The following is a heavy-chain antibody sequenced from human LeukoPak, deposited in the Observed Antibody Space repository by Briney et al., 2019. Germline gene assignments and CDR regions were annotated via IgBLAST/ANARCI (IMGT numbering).Heavy chain of an antibody. CDR2: IWYDGSNK. D-gene: IGHD6-19*01. V-gene: IGHV3-33*01. Sequence: PGRSLRLSCAASGFTFSSCGVHWVRQAPGKGLEWVAVIWYDGSNKYYADSVKGRFTISRDNSKNTLYLQMNSLRAEDTAVYYCAREQQWLDSNYGMDVWGQGTTVTVSS. J-gene: IGHJ6*02. CDR1: GFTFSSCG. CDR3: AREQQWLDSNYGMDV.